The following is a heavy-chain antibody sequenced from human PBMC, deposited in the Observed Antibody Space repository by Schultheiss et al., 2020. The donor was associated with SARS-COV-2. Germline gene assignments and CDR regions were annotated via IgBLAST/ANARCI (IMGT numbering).Heavy chain of an antibody. Sequence: GESLKISCAASGFTFSSYWMHWVRQAPGKGLVWVSRINSDGSSTSYADSVKGRFTISRDNAKNSLYLQMNSLRAEDTAVYYCARVEWPTYYFDYWGQGTLVTVSS. D-gene: IGHD3-3*01. CDR3: ARVEWPTYYFDY. CDR2: INSDGSST. CDR1: GFTFSSYW. V-gene: IGHV3-74*01. J-gene: IGHJ4*02.